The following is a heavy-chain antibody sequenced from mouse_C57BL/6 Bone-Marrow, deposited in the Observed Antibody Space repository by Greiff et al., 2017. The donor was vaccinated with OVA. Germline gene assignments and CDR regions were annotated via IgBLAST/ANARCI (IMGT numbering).Heavy chain of an antibody. V-gene: IGHV14-1*01. CDR2: IDPEDGDT. J-gene: IGHJ4*01. CDR1: GFTIKDYY. Sequence: VQLQQSGAELVRPGASVKLSCTASGFTIKDYYMHWVKQRPEQGLEWIGRIDPEDGDTEYAPKFKGKATMTADTSSNTAYLQLSSLTSEDTAVYYCTMWLGYYAMDYWGQGTSVTVSS. D-gene: IGHD1-1*02. CDR3: TMWLGYYAMDY.